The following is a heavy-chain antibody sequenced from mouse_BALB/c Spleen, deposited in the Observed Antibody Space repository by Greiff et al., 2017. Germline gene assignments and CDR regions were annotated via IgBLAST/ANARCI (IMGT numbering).Heavy chain of an antibody. Sequence: QVHVKQSGPGLVQPSQSLSITCTVSGFSLTSYGVHWVRQSPGKGLEWLGVIWSGGSTDYNAAFISRLSISKDNSKSQVFFKMNSLQANDTAIYYCARKRDGGAMDYWGQGTSVTVSS. J-gene: IGHJ4*01. CDR2: IWSGGST. D-gene: IGHD2-3*01. CDR1: GFSLTSYG. CDR3: ARKRDGGAMDY. V-gene: IGHV2-2*02.